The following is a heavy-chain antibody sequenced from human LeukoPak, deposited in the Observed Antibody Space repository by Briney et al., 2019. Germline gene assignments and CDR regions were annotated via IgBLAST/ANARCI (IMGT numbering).Heavy chain of an antibody. CDR1: GFTFSSYV. J-gene: IGHJ4*02. D-gene: IGHD3-22*01. CDR2: ISGSGGST. Sequence: GGSLRLSCAVSGFTFSSYVMSWVRQAPGKGLEWVSAISGSGGSTYYADSVKGRFTISRDNSKNTLYLQMNSLRAEDTAVYYCAKAGTMIVVVITYYFDYWGQGTLVTVSS. V-gene: IGHV3-23*01. CDR3: AKAGTMIVVVITYYFDY.